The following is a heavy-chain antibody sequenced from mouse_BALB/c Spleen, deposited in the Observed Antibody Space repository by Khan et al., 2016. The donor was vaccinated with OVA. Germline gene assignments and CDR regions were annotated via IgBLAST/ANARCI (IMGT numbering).Heavy chain of an antibody. Sequence: EVKLLESGPGLVKPSQSLSLTCTVTGYSITSGYGWNWIRQFPGNKLEWMGYISYSGSTNYNPSLKSRISITRDTSKNQFFLPLNSVTTEDTATYYCARATRMNYWGQGTTLTVSS. CDR2: ISYSGST. V-gene: IGHV3-2*02. D-gene: IGHD2-13*01. CDR1: GYSITSGYG. J-gene: IGHJ2*01. CDR3: ARATRMNY.